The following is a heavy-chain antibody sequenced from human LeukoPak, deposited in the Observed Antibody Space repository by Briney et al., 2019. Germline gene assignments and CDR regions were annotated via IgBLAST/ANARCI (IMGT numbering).Heavy chain of an antibody. J-gene: IGHJ4*02. CDR2: ISGSGGST. D-gene: IGHD2-2*02. Sequence: GGSLRLSCAASVFTFSSYAMSWVRQAPGKGLEWVSAISGSGGSTYYADSVKGRFTSSRDNSKNTLYLQMNSLRAEDTAVYYCAKGATLPAAIWMGDYWGQGTLVTVSS. V-gene: IGHV3-23*01. CDR1: VFTFSSYA. CDR3: AKGATLPAAIWMGDY.